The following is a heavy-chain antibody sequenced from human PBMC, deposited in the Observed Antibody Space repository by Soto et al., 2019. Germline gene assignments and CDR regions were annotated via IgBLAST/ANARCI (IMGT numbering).Heavy chain of an antibody. V-gene: IGHV3-7*01. Sequence: GGSLRLSCVVPGFSFSSVWMTWVRQAPGKGLECVANIKYDGSEEYYVDSVKGRFTISRDNAKNSLYLQMNSLRDEDSAVYYCVTDLNWQGHWGQGTLVTVSS. CDR3: VTDLNWQGH. J-gene: IGHJ4*02. CDR1: GFSFSSVW. CDR2: IKYDGSEE.